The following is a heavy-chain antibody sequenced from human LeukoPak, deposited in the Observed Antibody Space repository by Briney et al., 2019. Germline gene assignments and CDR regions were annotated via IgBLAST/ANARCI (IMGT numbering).Heavy chain of an antibody. CDR3: AKDETGFLNYFHY. V-gene: IGHV3-23*01. Sequence: GGSLRLSCAASGFTFSSYTMSWVRQAPGKGLAWVSGIDRSGTKTTYADSVKGRFTISRDNPRNTLYLQMNSLRAEDTAVYYCAKDETGFLNYFHYWGQGALVTVPS. D-gene: IGHD3-3*01. J-gene: IGHJ4*02. CDR2: IDRSGTKT. CDR1: GFTFSSYT.